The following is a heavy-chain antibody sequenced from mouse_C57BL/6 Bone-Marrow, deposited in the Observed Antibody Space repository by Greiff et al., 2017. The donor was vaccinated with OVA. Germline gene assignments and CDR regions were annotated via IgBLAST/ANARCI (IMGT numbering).Heavy chain of an antibody. CDR1: GYTFTSYW. V-gene: IGHV1-64*01. CDR2: IHPNSGST. Sequence: QVQLQQPGAELVKPGASVKLSCKASGYTFTSYWMHWVKQRPGQGLEWIGMIHPNSGSTNYNEKFKSKATLTVDKSSSTAYMQLSSLTSEDSAVYYCAREGVYPWFAYWGQGTLVTVSA. CDR3: AREGVYPWFAY. J-gene: IGHJ3*01. D-gene: IGHD1-3*01.